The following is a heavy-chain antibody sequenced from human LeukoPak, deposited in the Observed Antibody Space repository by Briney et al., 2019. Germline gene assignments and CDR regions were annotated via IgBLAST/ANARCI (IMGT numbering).Heavy chain of an antibody. J-gene: IGHJ4*02. CDR2: IYHSGTT. CDR3: AREKLAAAGYYFDY. Sequence: KPSETLSLTCSVSGYSISSGYDWGWIRQPPGKGLEWIGSIYHSGTTYYNPSLKSRVTMSVDTSKNQFSLKLSSVTAADTAVYYCAREKLAAAGYYFDYWGQGTPVTVSS. V-gene: IGHV4-38-2*02. D-gene: IGHD6-13*01. CDR1: GYSISSGYD.